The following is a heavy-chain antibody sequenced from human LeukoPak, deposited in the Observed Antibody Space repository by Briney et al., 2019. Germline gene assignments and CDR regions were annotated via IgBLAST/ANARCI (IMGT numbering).Heavy chain of an antibody. Sequence: GESLKISCKGSGYSFTSYWIGWVRQMPGKGLEWMGIIYPGDSDTRYSPSFQGQVTISADKSISTAYLQWSSLKASVTAMYYCARLGGYSGYDLSHFDYWGQGTLVTVSS. J-gene: IGHJ4*02. D-gene: IGHD5-12*01. CDR2: IYPGDSDT. CDR3: ARLGGYSGYDLSHFDY. CDR1: GYSFTSYW. V-gene: IGHV5-51*01.